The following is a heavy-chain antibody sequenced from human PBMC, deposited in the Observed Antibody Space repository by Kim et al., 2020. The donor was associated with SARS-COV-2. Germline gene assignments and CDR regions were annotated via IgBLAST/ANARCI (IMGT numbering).Heavy chain of an antibody. D-gene: IGHD6-6*01. V-gene: IGHV4-59*08. J-gene: IGHJ6*02. CDR3: ARHRSMAAHEPMDV. Sequence: NPSRQSLVPISVDTSKNQFSLKLSSVTAADTAVYYCARHRSMAAHEPMDVWGQGTTVTVSS.